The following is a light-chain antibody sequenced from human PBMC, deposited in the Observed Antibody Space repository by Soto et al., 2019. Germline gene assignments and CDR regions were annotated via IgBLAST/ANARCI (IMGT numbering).Light chain of an antibody. CDR3: QQYNTYWT. CDR1: QSISNL. J-gene: IGKJ1*01. CDR2: KAS. Sequence: DIQMTQSPSTLSASVGDRVTITCRAGQSISNLLAWYQQKPGRAPKLLIFKASSLESGVPSRFSGSGSGTEFTLTISSLQPDDFATYHCQQYNTYWTFGQGTKVEIK. V-gene: IGKV1-5*03.